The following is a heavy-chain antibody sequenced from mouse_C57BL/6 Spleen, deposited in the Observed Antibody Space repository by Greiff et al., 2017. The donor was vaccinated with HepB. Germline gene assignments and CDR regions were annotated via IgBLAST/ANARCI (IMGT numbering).Heavy chain of an antibody. J-gene: IGHJ4*01. CDR1: GFTFTDYY. CDR3: ARVAGYYAMDY. CDR2: IRNKANGYTT. V-gene: IGHV7-3*01. Sequence: EVMLVESGGGLVQPGGSLSLSCAASGFTFTDYYMSWVRQPPGKALEWLGFIRNKANGYTTEYSASVKGRFTISRDNSQSILYLQMNALRAEDSATYYCARVAGYYAMDYWGQGTSVTVSS.